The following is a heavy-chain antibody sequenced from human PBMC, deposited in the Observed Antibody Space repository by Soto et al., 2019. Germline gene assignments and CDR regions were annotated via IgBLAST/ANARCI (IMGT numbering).Heavy chain of an antibody. J-gene: IGHJ4*02. CDR3: GRRDAAGRFDY. D-gene: IGHD1-1*01. V-gene: IGHV4-39*01. CDR1: ASSISSNSYY. Sequence: SETLSLTCTVSASSISSNSYYLGCIRQPPGKGLEWIGSIYYSGSTYYNSSLKCRVTISVDTSKNQFSFKLSTVTAADTAVYYYGRRDAAGRFDYWGQGTRVTVYS. CDR2: IYYSGST.